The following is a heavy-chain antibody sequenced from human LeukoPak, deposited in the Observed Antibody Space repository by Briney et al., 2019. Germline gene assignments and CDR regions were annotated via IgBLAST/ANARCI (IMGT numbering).Heavy chain of an antibody. CDR2: MNPNSGNT. J-gene: IGHJ6*02. CDR1: GYTFTSYD. CDR3: AKRIYGYYYYYGMDV. D-gene: IGHD2/OR15-2a*01. V-gene: IGHV1-8*01. Sequence: ASVKVSCKASGYTFTSYDINWVRQATGQGLEWMGWMNPNSGNTGYAQKFQGRVTMTRNTSISTVYMELSSLRSEDTAVYYCAKRIYGYYYYYGMDVWGQGTTVTVSS.